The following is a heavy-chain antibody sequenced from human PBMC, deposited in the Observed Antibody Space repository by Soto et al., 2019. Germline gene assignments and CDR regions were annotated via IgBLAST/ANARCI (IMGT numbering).Heavy chain of an antibody. CDR1: GYTFSDYG. J-gene: IGHJ5*02. Sequence: ASVKVSCKASGYTFSDYGISWVRQAPGQGLEWMGWISGFNGDTNYAQKFQDRVTLTTDTSTTTAYMDLRRLRSNDTAVYYCARLTLIGADFFDPWGQGTLVTVSS. CDR3: ARLTLIGADFFDP. D-gene: IGHD3-3*01. CDR2: ISGFNGDT. V-gene: IGHV1-18*01.